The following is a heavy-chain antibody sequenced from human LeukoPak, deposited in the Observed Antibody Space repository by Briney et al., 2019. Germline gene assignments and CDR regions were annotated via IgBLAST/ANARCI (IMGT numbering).Heavy chain of an antibody. CDR1: GGSISPYY. Sequence: SETLSLTCTVSGGSISPYYWSWFRQPPGKGLEWIGFIYYSGITNYNPSLKSRATMSVDTSKNQFSLKLSSVTAADTAVYYCARGWYSSPLNNWFDPWGQGTLVTVSS. J-gene: IGHJ5*02. V-gene: IGHV4-59*01. CDR3: ARGWYSSPLNNWFDP. CDR2: IYYSGIT. D-gene: IGHD6-13*01.